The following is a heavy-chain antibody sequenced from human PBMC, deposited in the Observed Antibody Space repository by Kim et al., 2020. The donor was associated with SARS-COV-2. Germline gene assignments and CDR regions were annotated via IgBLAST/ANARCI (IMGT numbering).Heavy chain of an antibody. D-gene: IGHD2-15*01. V-gene: IGHV4-59*08. J-gene: IGHJ4*02. Sequence: SETLSLPCTVSGGSISSYYWSWIRQPPGKGLEWIGYIYYSGSTNYNPSLKSRVTISVDTSKNQFSLRLSSVTAADTAVYYCARLIDYCSGGSCSPEDYWGQGTLVTVSS. CDR3: ARLIDYCSGGSCSPEDY. CDR1: GGSISSYY. CDR2: IYYSGST.